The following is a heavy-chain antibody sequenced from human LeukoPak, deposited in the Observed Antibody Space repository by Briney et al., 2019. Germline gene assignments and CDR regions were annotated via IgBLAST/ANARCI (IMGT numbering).Heavy chain of an antibody. CDR3: ARDRDFGGLDY. D-gene: IGHD4-23*01. Sequence: PGGSLRLSCAVSGFTVSSNFMSWVRQAPGKGLEWVSVIYSGGSTYYTDSVEGRFTISRDNSKNTLYLQMNSLRAEDTAVYYCARDRDFGGLDYWGQGTLITVSS. CDR1: GFTVSSNF. V-gene: IGHV3-53*01. J-gene: IGHJ4*02. CDR2: IYSGGST.